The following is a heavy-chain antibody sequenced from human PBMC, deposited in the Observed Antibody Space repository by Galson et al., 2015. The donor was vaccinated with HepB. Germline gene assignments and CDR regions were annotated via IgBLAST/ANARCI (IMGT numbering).Heavy chain of an antibody. V-gene: IGHV1-8*01. D-gene: IGHD6-6*01. J-gene: IGHJ5*02. Sequence: SVKVSCKASGYVFTGYDINWVRQATGRGLEWMGWMNPNSGNTAYAQTFQGRLTMTRDKSIGTAYMELTSLTSDDTAIYYCARYVCCSPSQEALGPRGQGTLVTVSS. CDR1: GYVFTGYD. CDR3: ARYVCCSPSQEALGP. CDR2: MNPNSGNT.